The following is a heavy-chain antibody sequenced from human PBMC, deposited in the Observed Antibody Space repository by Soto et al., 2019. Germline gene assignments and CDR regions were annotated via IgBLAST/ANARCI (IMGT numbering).Heavy chain of an antibody. CDR1: GFTFSSYD. D-gene: IGHD2-15*01. V-gene: IGHV3-13*01. CDR3: ARGPTEYCSGGSCYRDGAFDI. Sequence: GGSLRLSCAASGFTFSSYDMHWVRQAPGKGPEWVSAIGTAGDTYYPGSVKGRFSISRENAKNSLYLQMNSMRAGDTAVYYCARGPTEYCSGGSCYRDGAFDIWGQGTMVTVSS. CDR2: IGTAGDT. J-gene: IGHJ3*02.